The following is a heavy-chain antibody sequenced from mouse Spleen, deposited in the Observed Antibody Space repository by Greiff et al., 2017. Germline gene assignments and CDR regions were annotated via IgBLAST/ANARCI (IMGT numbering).Heavy chain of an antibody. CDR3: ARDEETGTGYYAMDY. CDR2: ISDGGSYT. D-gene: IGHD4-1*01. V-gene: IGHV5-4*02. CDR1: GFTFSDYY. J-gene: IGHJ4*01. Sequence: EVQLVESGGGLVKPGGSLKLSCAASGFTFSDYYMYWVRQTPEKRLEWVATISDGGSYTYYPDSVKGRVTISRDNAKNNLYLQMSSLKSEDTAMYYCARDEETGTGYYAMDYWGQGTSVTVSS.